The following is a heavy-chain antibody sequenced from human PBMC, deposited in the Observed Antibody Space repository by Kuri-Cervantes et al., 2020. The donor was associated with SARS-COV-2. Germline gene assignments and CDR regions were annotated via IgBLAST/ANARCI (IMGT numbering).Heavy chain of an antibody. CDR1: GYTLTELS. J-gene: IGHJ6*02. CDR3: ARDPIRTDFDWLNDYYYYGMDV. D-gene: IGHD3-9*01. CDR2: FDPEDGET. Sequence: ASVKVSCKVSGYTLTELSMHWVRQAPGKGLEWMGGFDPEDGETIYAQKLQGRVTMTTDTSTSTAYMELRSLRSDDTAVYYCARDPIRTDFDWLNDYYYYGMDVWGRGTTVTVSS. V-gene: IGHV1-24*01.